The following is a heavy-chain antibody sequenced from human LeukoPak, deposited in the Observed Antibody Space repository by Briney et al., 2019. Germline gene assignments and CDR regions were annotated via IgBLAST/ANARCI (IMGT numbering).Heavy chain of an antibody. J-gene: IGHJ4*02. V-gene: IGHV3-7*01. CDR2: IKQDGSEK. Sequence: AGGSLRLSCAASGFIFSRYWMSWVRQAPGKGLEWVANIKQDGSEKYHVDSVKGRFTISRDNAKNSLYLQMNSLRAEDTAVYYCARELRYGWSSDYWGQGILVTVSA. CDR1: GFIFSRYW. CDR3: ARELRYGWSSDY. D-gene: IGHD5-18*01.